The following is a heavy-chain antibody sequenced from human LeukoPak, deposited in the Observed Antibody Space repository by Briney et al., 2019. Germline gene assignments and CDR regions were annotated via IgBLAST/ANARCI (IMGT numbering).Heavy chain of an antibody. Sequence: SETLSLTCTVSGGSISSSSYYWGWIRQPPGKGLEWIGSIYYSGSTYYNPSLKSRVTISVDTSKNQFSLKLSSVTAADTAVYYCARAPNYYDSGSYPPLGAFDIWGQGTMVTVSS. V-gene: IGHV4-39*07. CDR1: GGSISSSSYY. J-gene: IGHJ3*02. CDR3: ARAPNYYDSGSYPPLGAFDI. D-gene: IGHD3-10*01. CDR2: IYYSGST.